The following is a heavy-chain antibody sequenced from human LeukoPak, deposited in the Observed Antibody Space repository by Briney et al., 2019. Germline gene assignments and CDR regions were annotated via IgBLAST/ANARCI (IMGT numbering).Heavy chain of an antibody. CDR3: AKCLGSGWYASSD. D-gene: IGHD6-13*01. V-gene: IGHV3-30*04. J-gene: IGHJ4*02. CDR2: ISYDGSNQ. Sequence: PGGSLRLSCAASGFTFSNYAMHWVRQAPGKGLEWVAVISYDGSNQYYADSVKGRFTISRDNSKHTLYLQMNSLRPEDTAVYYCAKCLGSGWYASSDWGQGTLVTVSS. CDR1: GFTFSNYA.